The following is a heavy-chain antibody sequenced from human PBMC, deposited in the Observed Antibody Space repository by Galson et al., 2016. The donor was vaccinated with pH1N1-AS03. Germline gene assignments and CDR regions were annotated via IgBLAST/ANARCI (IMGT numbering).Heavy chain of an antibody. CDR2: INSSGKTI. Sequence: SLRLSCAVSGFTFSDYYMSWFRQAPGEGLEWISYINSSGKTIHYADSVKGRFIISRDNVKNSLLLQMNRLRAEDTAVYYCARGEEKSGWYSGFVYWGQGTLAIVSS. CDR1: GFTFSDYY. CDR3: ARGEEKSGWYSGFVY. V-gene: IGHV3-11*01. J-gene: IGHJ4*02. D-gene: IGHD6-19*01.